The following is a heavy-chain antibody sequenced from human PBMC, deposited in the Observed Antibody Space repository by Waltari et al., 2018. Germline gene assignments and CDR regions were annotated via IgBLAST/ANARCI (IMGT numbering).Heavy chain of an antibody. V-gene: IGHV4-34*01. CDR3: TRGGNYDFWSHSPFVDP. CDR1: GASFSSYS. J-gene: IGHJ5*02. D-gene: IGHD3-3*01. Sequence: QVQLQQWGAGLLKPSETLPLTCSVSGASFSSYSWAWVRHVPGKGLEWIGQIRHPGNTTYNPSLQSRVAISIDTSRNQFSLRVFSVTAADTGLYFCTRGGNYDFWSHSPFVDPWGQGTQVTVSS. CDR2: IRHPGNT.